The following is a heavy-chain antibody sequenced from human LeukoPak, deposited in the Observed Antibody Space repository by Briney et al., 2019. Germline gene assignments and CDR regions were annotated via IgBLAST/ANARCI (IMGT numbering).Heavy chain of an antibody. Sequence: SLRLSCAASGFTFSSYGMSWVRQAPGKGLEWVSGISWNSGSIGYADSVKGRFTISRDNAKNSLYLQMNSLRAEDMALYYCAKDIAVAGRGPFDYWGQGTLVTVSS. CDR1: GFTFSSYG. V-gene: IGHV3-9*03. J-gene: IGHJ4*02. CDR2: ISWNSGSI. CDR3: AKDIAVAGRGPFDY. D-gene: IGHD6-19*01.